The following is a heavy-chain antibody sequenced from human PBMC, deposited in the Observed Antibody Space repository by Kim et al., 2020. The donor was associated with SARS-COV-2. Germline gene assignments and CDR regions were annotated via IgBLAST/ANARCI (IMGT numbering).Heavy chain of an antibody. CDR2: INSDGSTT. D-gene: IGHD6-19*01. Sequence: GGSLRLSCAASGFTFSGYWMHWARQVPGKGLVWVSRINSDGSTTNYADSVQGRFTISRDNAKITLYLQMNSLRAEDTAVYYCASRTAVADIYYFDYWGQG. J-gene: IGHJ4*02. V-gene: IGHV3-74*01. CDR3: ASRTAVADIYYFDY. CDR1: GFTFSGYW.